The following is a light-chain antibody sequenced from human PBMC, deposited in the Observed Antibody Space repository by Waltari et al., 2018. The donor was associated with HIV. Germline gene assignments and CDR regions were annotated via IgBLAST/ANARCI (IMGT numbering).Light chain of an antibody. Sequence: QSALTQPASMSGSPGQSITISCPGTTSDLGDYYYVPWYQQHPGRAPKLMIYDVTKRPSGVSNRFSGSKSGSTASLTISGLQAEDEADYYCISYTSSGTLVFGGGTKLTVL. CDR2: DVT. CDR1: TSDLGDYYY. CDR3: ISYTSSGTLV. J-gene: IGLJ2*01. V-gene: IGLV2-14*03.